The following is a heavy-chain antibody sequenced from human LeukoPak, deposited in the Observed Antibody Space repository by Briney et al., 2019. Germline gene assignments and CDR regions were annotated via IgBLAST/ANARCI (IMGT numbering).Heavy chain of an antibody. CDR1: GGSISSSSYY. D-gene: IGHD2-15*01. J-gene: IGHJ6*02. CDR3: ARDVTRQVMDV. V-gene: IGHV4-39*02. CDR2: IYYSGST. Sequence: PETLSLTCTVSGGSISSSSYYWGWIRQPPGKGLEWIGSIYYSGSTYYNPSLKSRVTISVDTSKNQFSLKLSSVTAADTAVYYCARDVTRQVMDVWGQGTTVTVSS.